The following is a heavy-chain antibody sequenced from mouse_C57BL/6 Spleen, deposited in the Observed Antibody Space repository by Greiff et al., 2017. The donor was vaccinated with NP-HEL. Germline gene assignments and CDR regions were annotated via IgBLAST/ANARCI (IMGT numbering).Heavy chain of an antibody. CDR1: GYTFTDHT. CDR2: IYPRDGST. Sequence: VQLQQSDAELVKPGASVKISCKVSGYTFTDHTIHWMKQRPEQGLEWIGYIYPRDGSTKYNEKFKGKSTLTADKSSSTAYMQLNSLTSEDSAFYFCSRNDYYGSSYFAMDYWGQGTSVTVSS. CDR3: SRNDYYGSSYFAMDY. J-gene: IGHJ4*01. V-gene: IGHV1-78*01. D-gene: IGHD1-1*01.